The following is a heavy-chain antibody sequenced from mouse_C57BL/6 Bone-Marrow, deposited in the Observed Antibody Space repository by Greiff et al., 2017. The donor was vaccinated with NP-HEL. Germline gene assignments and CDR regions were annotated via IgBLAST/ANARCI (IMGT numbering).Heavy chain of an antibody. V-gene: IGHV1-26*01. D-gene: IGHD2-3*01. Sequence: VQLQQSGPELVKPGASVKISCKASGYTFTDYYMNWVKQSHGKSLEWIGDINPNNGGTSYNQKFKGKATLSVDKSSSTAYMELRSLTSEDSAVYYCARNPLYDGYTDYWGQGTTLTVAS. J-gene: IGHJ2*01. CDR2: INPNNGGT. CDR3: ARNPLYDGYTDY. CDR1: GYTFTDYY.